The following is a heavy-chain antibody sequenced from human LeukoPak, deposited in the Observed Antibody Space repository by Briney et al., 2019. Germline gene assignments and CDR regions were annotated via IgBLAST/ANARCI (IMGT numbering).Heavy chain of an antibody. CDR1: GYSISTGYY. Sequence: SETLSLTCTVSGYSISTGYYWDWIRQPPGKGLEWIGTFYHGGSTYYNPSLKSRVTISVDTSKNQFSLKLSSVIAADTAVYYCARDSSSWYRGKRFDPWGQGTLVTVSS. J-gene: IGHJ5*02. CDR2: FYHGGST. CDR3: ARDSSSWYRGKRFDP. V-gene: IGHV4-38-2*02. D-gene: IGHD6-13*01.